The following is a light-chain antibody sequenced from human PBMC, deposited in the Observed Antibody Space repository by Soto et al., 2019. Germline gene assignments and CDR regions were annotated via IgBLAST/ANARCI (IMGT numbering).Light chain of an antibody. CDR3: QQYNNWPGT. V-gene: IGKV3-15*01. CDR1: QSVSSN. J-gene: IGKJ1*01. Sequence: EIVLTQSPGTLSVSPGERATLSCRASQSVSSNLAWYQQKPGQAPRLLFYGASTGATGIPARFSGSGSETEFTLSISSLQSEDFAVYYYQQYNNWPGTFGQGTKVEIK. CDR2: GAS.